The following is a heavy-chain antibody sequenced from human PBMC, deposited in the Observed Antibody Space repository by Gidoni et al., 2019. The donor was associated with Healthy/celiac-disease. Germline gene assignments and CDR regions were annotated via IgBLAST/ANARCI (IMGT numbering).Heavy chain of an antibody. D-gene: IGHD6-6*01. V-gene: IGHV4-59*01. CDR3: ARVGPTGIYEQLVGGYYYYGMDV. J-gene: IGHJ6*02. CDR1: GGSFSSSY. Sequence: QVQLQESGPGLVKPPESLPLPGTASGGSFSSSYWRWFRQPPGKGLEWIGYIYYSGSTNYNPSLKSRVTISVDTSKNQFSLKLSSVTAADTAVYYCARVGPTGIYEQLVGGYYYYGMDVWGQGTTVTVSS. CDR2: IYYSGST.